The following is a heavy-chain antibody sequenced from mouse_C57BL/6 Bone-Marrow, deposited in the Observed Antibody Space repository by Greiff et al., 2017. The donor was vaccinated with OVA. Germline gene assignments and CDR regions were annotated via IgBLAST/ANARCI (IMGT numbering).Heavy chain of an antibody. Sequence: EVKLVESGGGLVKPGGSLKLSCAASGFTFSSYAMSWVRQTPEKRLEWVATISAGGSYTYYPDNVKGRFTISRDNAKNNLYLQMSHLKSEDTAMYYCARDEGSYYYGSSYGFFAYWGQGTLVTVSA. D-gene: IGHD1-1*01. J-gene: IGHJ3*01. V-gene: IGHV5-4*01. CDR3: ARDEGSYYYGSSYGFFAY. CDR1: GFTFSSYA. CDR2: ISAGGSYT.